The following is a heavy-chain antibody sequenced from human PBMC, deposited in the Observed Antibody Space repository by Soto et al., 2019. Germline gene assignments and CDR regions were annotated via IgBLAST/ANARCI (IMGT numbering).Heavy chain of an antibody. V-gene: IGHV3-23*01. J-gene: IGHJ4*02. CDR3: AKAGIGYCSRTSCLYYFDS. D-gene: IGHD2-2*03. CDR1: GFTFSNYA. CDR2: VSGSADST. Sequence: PGGSLRLSCAASGFTFSNYAMNWVRQAPGKGLEWVSTVSGSADSTYYGDSVKGRFTISRDNSKNTLYLQMKSLRAEDTAIYYCAKAGIGYCSRTSCLYYFDSWGQGTLVTVSS.